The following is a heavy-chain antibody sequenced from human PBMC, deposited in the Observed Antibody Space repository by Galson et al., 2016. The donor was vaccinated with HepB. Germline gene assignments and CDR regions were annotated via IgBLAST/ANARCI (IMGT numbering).Heavy chain of an antibody. CDR1: GFTFSSHA. CDR3: AKSLLGVTLVSYYYGMDV. J-gene: IGHJ6*02. D-gene: IGHD2-21*02. V-gene: IGHV3-30*18. Sequence: SLRLSCATSGFTFSSHAMHWVRQAPGKGLEWVAAVSYDGSQKYYADSVKGRFTTSRDNFKNTLYVQVNSLRAEDTAVYYCAKSLLGVTLVSYYYGMDVWGQGTTVTVSS. CDR2: VSYDGSQK.